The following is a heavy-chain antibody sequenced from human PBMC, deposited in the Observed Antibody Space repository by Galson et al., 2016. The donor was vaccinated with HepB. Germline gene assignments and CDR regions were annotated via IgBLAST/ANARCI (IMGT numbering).Heavy chain of an antibody. Sequence: SLRLSCAVSGFSFRSYWMSWVRQTPEKGLEWVANIKADGSAEDYVNSVKGRFTISRDNAKSSLYLQMSRLRPEYTAVYHCVPQLSVDVIRSSPFNSWGQGTLVTVAS. D-gene: IGHD2-8*01. CDR2: IKADGSAE. CDR3: VPQLSVDVIRSSPFNS. CDR1: GFSFRSYW. V-gene: IGHV3-7*01. J-gene: IGHJ4*02.